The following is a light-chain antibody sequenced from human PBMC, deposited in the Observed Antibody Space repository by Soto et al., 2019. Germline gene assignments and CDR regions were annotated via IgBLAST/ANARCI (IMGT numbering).Light chain of an antibody. V-gene: IGKV3D-15*01. CDR3: QQYAYWPLT. CDR2: GAS. J-gene: IGKJ4*01. Sequence: EVVMTQSPATLSVSPGERATLSCRASQSVNSNLAWYQQKPGQAPRLLIYGASIRATGIPASFSGSGSGTEFTRTISRLQSEDFACGYWQQYAYWPLTCGGGTKVEI. CDR1: QSVNSN.